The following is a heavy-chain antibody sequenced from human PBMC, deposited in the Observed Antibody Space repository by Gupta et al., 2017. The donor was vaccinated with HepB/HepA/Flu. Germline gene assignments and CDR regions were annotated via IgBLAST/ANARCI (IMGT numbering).Heavy chain of an antibody. CDR1: GLTFSSPE. V-gene: IGHV3-48*03. J-gene: IGHJ4*02. D-gene: IGHD5-24*01. Sequence: EVPLLESRGGLLQPGGSLMLSCAASGLTFSSPEMNWVRQAPGKGLELVSYIGTSGITRYYADSGKGRFTISRDNAKNSLYLQMNSLRDEDTAIYYCATEGGGYNSFDYWGQGALVTVSS. CDR3: ATEGGGYNSFDY. CDR2: IGTSGITR.